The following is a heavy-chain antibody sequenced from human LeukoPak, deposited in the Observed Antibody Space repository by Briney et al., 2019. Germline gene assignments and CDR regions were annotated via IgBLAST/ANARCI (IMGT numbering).Heavy chain of an antibody. V-gene: IGHV3-23*01. CDR2: ISGSGGST. J-gene: IGHJ4*02. D-gene: IGHD2-2*01. CDR1: GFTFSSYA. Sequence: GLSLRLSCAASGFTFSSYAMSWVRQAPGKGLEWVSAISGSGGSTYYADSMKSRFTISRDNSKNTLYLQMNSLRAEDTAVYYCAKGAAMYEPWGFGDYWGQGTLVTVSS. CDR3: AKGAAMYEPWGFGDY.